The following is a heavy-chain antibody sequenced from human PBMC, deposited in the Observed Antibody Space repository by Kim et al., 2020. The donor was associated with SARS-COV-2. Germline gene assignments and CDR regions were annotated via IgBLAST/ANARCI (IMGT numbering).Heavy chain of an antibody. J-gene: IGHJ3*02. Sequence: SETLSLTCTVSGGSISSSSYYWGWIRQPPGKGLEWIGSIYYSGSTYYNPSLKSRVTISVDTSKNQFSLKLSSVTAADTAVYYCATIPLWLQLSGIMDDAFDIWGQGTMVTVSS. CDR3: ATIPLWLQLSGIMDDAFDI. CDR1: GGSISSSSYY. V-gene: IGHV4-39*01. CDR2: IYYSGST. D-gene: IGHD5-12*01.